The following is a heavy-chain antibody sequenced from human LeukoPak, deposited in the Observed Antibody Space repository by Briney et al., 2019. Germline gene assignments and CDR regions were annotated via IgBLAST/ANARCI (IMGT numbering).Heavy chain of an antibody. CDR1: GGSISSYY. Sequence: SETLSLTCTVSGGSISSYYWSWIRQPPGKGLEWIGYIYYSGSTNYNPSLKSRVTISVDTSKNQFSLKLSSVTAADTAVYYCARGSIAAHNDAFDIWGQGTIVTVSS. CDR2: IYYSGST. D-gene: IGHD6-6*01. J-gene: IGHJ3*02. CDR3: ARGSIAAHNDAFDI. V-gene: IGHV4-59*01.